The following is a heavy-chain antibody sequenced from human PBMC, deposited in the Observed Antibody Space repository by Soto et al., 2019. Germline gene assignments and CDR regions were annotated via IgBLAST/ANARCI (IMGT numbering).Heavy chain of an antibody. Sequence: GASVKVSCKASGVTFSSYTISWVRQAPGQGLEWMGRIIPILGIANYAQKFQGRVTITADKSTSTAYMELSSLRSEDTAVYYCAREDYGDYFNAFDIWGQGTMVTVS. V-gene: IGHV1-69*04. CDR1: GVTFSSYT. CDR3: AREDYGDYFNAFDI. CDR2: IIPILGIA. J-gene: IGHJ3*02. D-gene: IGHD4-17*01.